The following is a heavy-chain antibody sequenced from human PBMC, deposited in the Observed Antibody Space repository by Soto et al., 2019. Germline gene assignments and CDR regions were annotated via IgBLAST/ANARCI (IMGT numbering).Heavy chain of an antibody. CDR1: GGSLSDYY. CDR2: IHPSGST. Sequence: QVQLQQWGAGLLKPSETLSLTCAVSGGSLSDYYWPWIRQSPGKGLEWIGEIHPSGSTYYNPSLRSRVTISGDPSKNQFSLKLTSLTAADTAIYYCARGRDEYKLGNVWGHGTTVTVSS. D-gene: IGHD1-1*01. V-gene: IGHV4-34*01. J-gene: IGHJ6*02. CDR3: ARGRDEYKLGNV.